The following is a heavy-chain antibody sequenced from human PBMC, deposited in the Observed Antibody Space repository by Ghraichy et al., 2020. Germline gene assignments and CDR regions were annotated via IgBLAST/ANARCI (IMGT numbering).Heavy chain of an antibody. CDR3: AKDMGGRLEWLGRDWYFVL. CDR2: ISWNSGSI. Sequence: GGSLRLSCAASGFSFDDYAMHWVRQTPGKGLEWVSGISWNSGSIGSADSVKGRFTISRDNAKNSLYLQMNSLRAEDTALYYCAKDMGGRLEWLGRDWYFVLWGRGTLVIVSS. J-gene: IGHJ2*01. CDR1: GFSFDDYA. D-gene: IGHD3-3*01. V-gene: IGHV3-9*01.